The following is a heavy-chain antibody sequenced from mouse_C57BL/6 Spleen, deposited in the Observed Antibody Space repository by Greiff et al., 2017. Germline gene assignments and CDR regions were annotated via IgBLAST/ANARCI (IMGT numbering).Heavy chain of an antibody. CDR3: AREDYYDYPWFAY. J-gene: IGHJ3*01. V-gene: IGHV14-3*01. D-gene: IGHD2-4*01. CDR2: IDPANGNT. Sequence: EVQRVESVAELVRPGASVKLSCTASGFNIKNTYMHWVKQRPEQGLEWIGRIDPANGNTKYAPKFQGKATITADTSSNTAYLQLSSLTSEDTAIYYCAREDYYDYPWFAYWGQGTLVTVSA. CDR1: GFNIKNTY.